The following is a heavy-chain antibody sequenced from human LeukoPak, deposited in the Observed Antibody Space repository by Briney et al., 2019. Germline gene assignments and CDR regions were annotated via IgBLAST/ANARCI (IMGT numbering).Heavy chain of an antibody. J-gene: IGHJ4*02. CDR2: MNPNSGDT. D-gene: IGHD4-23*01. Sequence: ASVKVSCKASGYTFTSYAMNWVRQATGQGLEWMGWMNPNSGDTGYAQKFQGRVTMTRNTSISTAYMELSSLRSEDTAVYYCANDYGGNNGGDYWGQGTLVTVSS. CDR3: ANDYGGNNGGDY. V-gene: IGHV1-8*02. CDR1: GYTFTSYA.